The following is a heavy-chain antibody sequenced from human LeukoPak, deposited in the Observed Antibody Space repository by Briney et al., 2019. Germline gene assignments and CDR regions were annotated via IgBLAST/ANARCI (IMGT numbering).Heavy chain of an antibody. CDR1: GFTFSDYY. Sequence: GGSLRLSCAASGFTFSDYYMSWIRQAPGEGLEWVSGINWNGGSTGYADSVKGRFTISRDNAKNSLYLQMNSLRAEDTALYYCASSKSLEYYYYMDVWGKGTTVTVSS. CDR2: INWNGGST. J-gene: IGHJ6*03. V-gene: IGHV3-20*04. CDR3: ASSKSLEYYYYMDV.